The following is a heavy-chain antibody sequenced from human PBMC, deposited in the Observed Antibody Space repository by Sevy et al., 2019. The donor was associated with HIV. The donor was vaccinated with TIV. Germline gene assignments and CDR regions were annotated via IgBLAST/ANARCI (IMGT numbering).Heavy chain of an antibody. V-gene: IGHV3-23*01. CDR3: ANAIKDEEFVQQGKFGFFYYYGMDV. CDR1: GFTFTNYA. J-gene: IGHJ6*02. CDR2: ISGSGAST. D-gene: IGHD3-10*01. Sequence: QLGGSLRLSCVTSGFTFTNYAMSWVRKAPGKGLEWVSVISGSGASTYYRDSGKGRLAISRDNSKTTVFLQMQSLRDEDTAVYYCANAIKDEEFVQQGKFGFFYYYGMDVWGQGTRVTVSS.